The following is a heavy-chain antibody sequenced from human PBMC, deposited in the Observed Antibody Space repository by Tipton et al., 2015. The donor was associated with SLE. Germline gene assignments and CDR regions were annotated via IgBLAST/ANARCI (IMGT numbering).Heavy chain of an antibody. Sequence: SLRLSCAASGFTFSSYAMHWVRQAPGKGLEWVAVISYDGSNKYYADSVKGRFTISRDNSKNTLYLQMNSLRAEDTAVYYCASRPGIAAAGSYFDYWGQGTLVTVSA. D-gene: IGHD6-13*01. V-gene: IGHV3-30-3*01. CDR1: GFTFSSYA. CDR3: ASRPGIAAAGSYFDY. CDR2: ISYDGSNK. J-gene: IGHJ4*02.